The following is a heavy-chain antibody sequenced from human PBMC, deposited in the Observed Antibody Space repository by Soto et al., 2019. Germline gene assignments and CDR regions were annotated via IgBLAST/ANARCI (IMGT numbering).Heavy chain of an antibody. D-gene: IGHD2-8*01. CDR1: GYSFTDYH. Sequence: GASVKVSCKASGYSFTDYHIHWVRQAPGQGLEWLGRINPKSGGTSTAQKFQGWVTMTTDTSISTASMELTRLTSDDTAIYYCARGDSTDCSNGVCSFFYNHDMDVWGEGTTVTVSS. J-gene: IGHJ6*04. CDR3: ARGDSTDCSNGVCSFFYNHDMDV. V-gene: IGHV1-2*04. CDR2: INPKSGGT.